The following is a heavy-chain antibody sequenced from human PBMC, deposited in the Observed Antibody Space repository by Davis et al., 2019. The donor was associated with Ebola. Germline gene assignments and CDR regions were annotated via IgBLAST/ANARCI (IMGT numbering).Heavy chain of an antibody. D-gene: IGHD2-2*01. J-gene: IGHJ4*02. CDR3: ARQRESGIVVVPAAPNFDY. V-gene: IGHV5-51*01. Sequence: GESLKISCKGSGYSFTTYWIAWVRQMPGKGLEWMGIIYPGDSDTRYSPSFQGQVTIPADKSISTAYLQWSSLKASDTAMYYCARQRESGIVVVPAAPNFDYWGQGTLVTVSS. CDR1: GYSFTTYW. CDR2: IYPGDSDT.